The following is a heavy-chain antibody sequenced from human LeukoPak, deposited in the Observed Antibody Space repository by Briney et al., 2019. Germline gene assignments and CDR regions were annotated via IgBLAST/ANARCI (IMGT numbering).Heavy chain of an antibody. V-gene: IGHV1-24*01. CDR1: GYTLTELS. D-gene: IGHD1-7*01. Sequence: ASVTVSCKVSGYTLTELSMHWVRQAPGKGLEWMGGFDPEDGETIYAQKFQGRVTMTEDTSTDTAYMELSSLRSEDTAVYYCATIGPKVRELSNWFDPWGQGTLVTVSS. CDR3: ATIGPKVRELSNWFDP. J-gene: IGHJ5*02. CDR2: FDPEDGET.